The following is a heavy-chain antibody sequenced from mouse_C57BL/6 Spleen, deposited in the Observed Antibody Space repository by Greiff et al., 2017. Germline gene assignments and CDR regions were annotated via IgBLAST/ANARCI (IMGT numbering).Heavy chain of an antibody. CDR3: ARVYYDYDGKAMDY. J-gene: IGHJ4*01. V-gene: IGHV1-64*01. CDR1: GYTFTSYW. Sequence: VQLQQPGAELVKPGASVKLSCKASGYTFTSYWMHWVKQRPGKGLEWIGMIHTNGGSPNYHAKFKSKATLTVDKSSSTAYMQLSSLTSEDSAVYYCARVYYDYDGKAMDYWGQGTSGTVSS. CDR2: IHTNGGSP. D-gene: IGHD2-4*01.